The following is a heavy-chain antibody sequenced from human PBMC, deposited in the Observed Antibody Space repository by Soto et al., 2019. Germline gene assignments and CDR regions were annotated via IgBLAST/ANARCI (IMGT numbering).Heavy chain of an antibody. CDR3: AREGTQISPYYFDY. J-gene: IGHJ4*02. CDR2: INHSGST. Sequence: QVQLQQWGAGLLKPSETLSLTCAVYGGSFSGYYWSWIRQPPGKGLEWIGEINHSGSTNYNPSLKSRVTXXVXTXXNQFSLKLSSVTAADTAVYYCAREGTQISPYYFDYWGQGTLVTVSS. CDR1: GGSFSGYY. V-gene: IGHV4-34*01.